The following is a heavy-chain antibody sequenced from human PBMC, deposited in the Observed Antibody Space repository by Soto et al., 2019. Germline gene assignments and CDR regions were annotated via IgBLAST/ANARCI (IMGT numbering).Heavy chain of an antibody. CDR3: ATDPYSWGSHYYYYGVDV. V-gene: IGHV3-30*03. D-gene: IGHD5-18*01. CDR2: ISYDGSNK. CDR1: GFTFSSYV. Sequence: LRLSCAASGFTFSSYVMHWVRQAPGKGLEWVAVISYDGSNKYYTDSVKGRFTISRDNSKTTLYLQMNSLRAEDTAVYYSATDPYSWGSHYYYYGVDVWGQGTTVTVSS. J-gene: IGHJ6*02.